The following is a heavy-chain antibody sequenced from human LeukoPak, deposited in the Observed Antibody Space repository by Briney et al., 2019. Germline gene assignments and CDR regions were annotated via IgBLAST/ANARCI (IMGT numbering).Heavy chain of an antibody. CDR2: ISGDGVST. Sequence: SGGSLILSCVASGLPIADFAMHWVRQALGKGLEWVSLISGDGVSTFYADSVKGRFSISRDNSKNSLYLEMNSLRTEDAAMYYCAKESGKFDYWGQGTLVAVSS. J-gene: IGHJ4*02. V-gene: IGHV3-43*02. CDR3: AKESGKFDY. CDR1: GLPIADFA.